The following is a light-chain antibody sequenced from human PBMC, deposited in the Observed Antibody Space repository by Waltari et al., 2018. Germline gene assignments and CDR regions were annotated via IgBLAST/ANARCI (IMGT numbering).Light chain of an antibody. Sequence: QSVLTQPPSASGTPGQRVTISCSGSNSNIGKNFVYWYQQLAGTAPKLLSYRDDQRPSGVPDRFSGSNSGTSASLAISGLRSEDEADYYCAAWDDSLSGQVLFGGGTKLTVL. CDR1: NSNIGKNF. CDR2: RDD. V-gene: IGLV1-47*01. CDR3: AAWDDSLSGQVL. J-gene: IGLJ3*02.